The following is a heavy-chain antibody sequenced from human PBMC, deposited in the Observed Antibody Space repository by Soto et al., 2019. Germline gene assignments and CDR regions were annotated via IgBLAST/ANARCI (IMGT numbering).Heavy chain of an antibody. D-gene: IGHD2-2*01. CDR2: IYTSGST. Sequence: PSETLSLTCTVSGGSFSSYYWSWIRQPAGKGLEWIGRIYTSGSTNYNPSLKSRVTMSVDTSKDQFSLKLSSVTAADTAVYYCARDRGCSSTSCYLDYWGQGTLVTVSS. CDR1: GGSFSSYY. CDR3: ARDRGCSSTSCYLDY. J-gene: IGHJ4*02. V-gene: IGHV4-4*07.